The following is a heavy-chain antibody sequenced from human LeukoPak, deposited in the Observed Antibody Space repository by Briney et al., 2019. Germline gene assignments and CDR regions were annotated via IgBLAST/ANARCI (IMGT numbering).Heavy chain of an antibody. J-gene: IGHJ6*02. CDR1: GFTVSSNY. CDR2: IYSGGST. Sequence: GGSLRLSCAASGFTVSSNYMSWVRQAPGKGLEWVSVIYSGGSTYYADSVKGRFTISRDNSKNTLYLQMNSLRAEDTAVYYCARVREYYYYGMDVWGQGTTVTVSS. V-gene: IGHV3-66*01. CDR3: ARVREYYYYGMDV.